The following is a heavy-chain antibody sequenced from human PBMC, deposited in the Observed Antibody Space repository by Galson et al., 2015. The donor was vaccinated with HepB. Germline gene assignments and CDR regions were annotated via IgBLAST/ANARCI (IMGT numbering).Heavy chain of an antibody. CDR1: GYTFTSYT. CDR2: SNAGNGNT. V-gene: IGHV1-3*01. D-gene: IGHD4-23*01. CDR3: AKPLRWDLRWAFDP. J-gene: IGHJ5*02. Sequence: SVKVSCKASGYTFTSYTMNWVRQAHGERLEWMGWSNAGNGNTKYSQKFQGRVTITRDKSERKAKLELSSLRSEDTAVYYCAKPLRWDLRWAFDPLGQGTLVTVSS.